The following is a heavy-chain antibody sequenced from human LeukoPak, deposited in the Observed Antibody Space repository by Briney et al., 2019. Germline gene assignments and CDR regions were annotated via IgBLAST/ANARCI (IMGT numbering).Heavy chain of an antibody. CDR3: ARHAFYYYYYMDV. CDR1: GGSISSSRYY. V-gene: IGHV4-39*07. Sequence: PSETLSLTCTVSGGSISSSRYYWGWIRQPPGKGLEWIGSMYYSGSTYYNPSLKSRVTISVDASKNQFSLNLRSVTAADTAVYYCARHAFYYYYYMDVWGKGTTVTVSS. D-gene: IGHD3-16*01. J-gene: IGHJ6*03. CDR2: MYYSGST.